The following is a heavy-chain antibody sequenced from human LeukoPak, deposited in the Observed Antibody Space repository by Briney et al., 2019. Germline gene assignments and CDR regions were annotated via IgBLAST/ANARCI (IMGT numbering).Heavy chain of an antibody. J-gene: IGHJ5*02. CDR2: IYPGDSDT. CDR3: ARTGYDFWSEGDWFDP. Sequence: GESLKISCKGSGYSFTSYWIGWVRQMPGKGLEWMGIIYPGDSDTRYSPSFQGQVTISADKSISTAYLQWSSLKASDTAMYYCARTGYDFWSEGDWFDPWGQGTVVTVSS. V-gene: IGHV5-51*01. D-gene: IGHD3-3*01. CDR1: GYSFTSYW.